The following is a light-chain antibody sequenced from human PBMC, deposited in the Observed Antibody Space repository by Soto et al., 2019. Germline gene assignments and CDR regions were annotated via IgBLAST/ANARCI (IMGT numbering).Light chain of an antibody. Sequence: DIQMTQSPSSVSASVGDRVTITCRASQGISSWLDWYQQKPGKAPKLLIYAASSLQSGVPSRFSGSGSGTDFTLTISSLQPEDFATYYCQQANSFPSTFGGGTKVEIK. CDR2: AAS. J-gene: IGKJ4*01. CDR1: QGISSW. V-gene: IGKV1-12*01. CDR3: QQANSFPST.